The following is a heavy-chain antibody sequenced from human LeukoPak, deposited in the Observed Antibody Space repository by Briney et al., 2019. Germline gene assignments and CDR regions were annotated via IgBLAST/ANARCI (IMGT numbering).Heavy chain of an antibody. D-gene: IGHD6-19*01. V-gene: IGHV1-2*02. J-gene: IGHJ6*03. Sequence: RASVKLSCKASGYTFTGHYMHWVRQSPGQGLEWIRWISPNSGDTDYAQRFQGRVTMTRDTSISTAYMELSRLRSDDTAVYFCARAAIAVAGDYHYHYMDVWGKGTTVTVSS. CDR1: GYTFTGHY. CDR2: ISPNSGDT. CDR3: ARAAIAVAGDYHYHYMDV.